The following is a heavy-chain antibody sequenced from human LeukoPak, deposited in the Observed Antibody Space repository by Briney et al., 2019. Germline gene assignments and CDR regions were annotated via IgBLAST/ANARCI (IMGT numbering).Heavy chain of an antibody. J-gene: IGHJ4*02. CDR2: IYYSGST. Sequence: PSETLSLTCTVSGGSISSYYWSWIRQPPGKGLEWIGYIYYSGSTNYNPSLKSRVTISVDTSKNQFSLKLSSVTAADTAVYYCAREGGYGGIHWGQGTLVTVSS. CDR3: AREGGYGGIH. V-gene: IGHV4-59*01. D-gene: IGHD4-23*01. CDR1: GGSISSYY.